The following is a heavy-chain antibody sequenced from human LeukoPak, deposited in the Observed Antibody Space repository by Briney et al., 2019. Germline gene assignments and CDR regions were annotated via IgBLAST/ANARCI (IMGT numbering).Heavy chain of an antibody. CDR2: INPNSGGT. CDR3: AREPACSSTSCLHFDY. V-gene: IGHV1-2*02. CDR1: GYTFTGYY. D-gene: IGHD2-2*01. Sequence: GASVKVSCKASGYTFTGYYMHWVRQAPGQGLEWMGWINPNSGGTKYAQRFQGRVTMTRDTSINTAYMELSRLRSDDTAVYYCAREPACSSTSCLHFDYWGQGTLVTVSS. J-gene: IGHJ4*02.